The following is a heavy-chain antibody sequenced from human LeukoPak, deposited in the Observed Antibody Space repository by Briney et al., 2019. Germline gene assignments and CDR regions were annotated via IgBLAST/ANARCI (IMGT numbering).Heavy chain of an antibody. CDR2: ISGSGGST. CDR1: GFTFSSNA. CDR3: ARVPTGIAAAGTLGYFQH. J-gene: IGHJ1*01. Sequence: GGSLSLSCAASGFTFSSNAMSWVRQAPGKGLEWFSAISGSGGSTYYADSVKGRFTISRDNSKNTLYLQMNSLRAEDTAVYYCARVPTGIAAAGTLGYFQHWGQGTLVTVSS. V-gene: IGHV3-23*01. D-gene: IGHD6-13*01.